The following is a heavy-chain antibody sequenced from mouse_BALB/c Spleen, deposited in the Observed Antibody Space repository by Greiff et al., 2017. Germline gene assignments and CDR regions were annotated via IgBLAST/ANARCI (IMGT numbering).Heavy chain of an antibody. J-gene: IGHJ3*01. CDR2: ISYSGST. CDR1: GYSITSDYA. Sequence: EVQLQESGPGLVKPSQSLSLTCTVTGYSITSDYAWNWIRQFPGNKLEWMGYISYSGSTSYNPSLKSRISITRDTSKNQFFLQLNSVTNEDTATYYRERDDSTTAPAWFAYWGRGTLVTVSA. CDR3: ERDDSTTAPAWFAY. D-gene: IGHD1-2*01. V-gene: IGHV3-2*02.